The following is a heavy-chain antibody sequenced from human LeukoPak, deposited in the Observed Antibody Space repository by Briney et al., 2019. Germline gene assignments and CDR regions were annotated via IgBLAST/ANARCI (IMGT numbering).Heavy chain of an antibody. CDR1: GGSISSSSYY. CDR2: IYTSGST. CDR3: AREEALYSSSCSDP. J-gene: IGHJ5*02. D-gene: IGHD6-13*01. Sequence: SETLSLTCTVSGGSISSSSYYWSWIRQPAGKGLEWIGRIYTSGSTNYNPSLKSRVTMSVDTSKNQFSLKLSSMTAADTAVYYCAREEALYSSSCSDPWGQGTLVTVSS. V-gene: IGHV4-61*02.